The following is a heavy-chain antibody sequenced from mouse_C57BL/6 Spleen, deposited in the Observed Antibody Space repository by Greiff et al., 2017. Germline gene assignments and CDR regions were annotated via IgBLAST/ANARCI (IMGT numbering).Heavy chain of an antibody. CDR2: ISSGGSYT. V-gene: IGHV5-6*01. D-gene: IGHD2-1*01. CDR3: ARQRMVTTLRYFDV. CDR1: GFTFSSYG. J-gene: IGHJ1*03. Sequence: EVQGVESGGDLVKPGGSLKLSCAASGFTFSSYGMSWVRQTPDKRLEWVATISSGGSYTYYPDSVKGRFTISRDNAKNTLYLQMSSLKSEDTAMYYCARQRMVTTLRYFDVWGTGTTVTVSS.